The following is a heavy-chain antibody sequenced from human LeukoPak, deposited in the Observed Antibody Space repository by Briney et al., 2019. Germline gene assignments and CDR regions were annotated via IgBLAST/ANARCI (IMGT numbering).Heavy chain of an antibody. V-gene: IGHV3-23*01. Sequence: PGGSLRLSCAASGSTFSSYAMSWVRQAPGKGLEWVSAISGSGGSTYYADSVKGRFTISRDNSKNTLYLQMNSLRAEDTAVYYCAKGQTPWVVAAYPINYWGQGTLVTVSS. CDR2: ISGSGGST. CDR1: GSTFSSYA. D-gene: IGHD2-15*01. J-gene: IGHJ4*02. CDR3: AKGQTPWVVAAYPINY.